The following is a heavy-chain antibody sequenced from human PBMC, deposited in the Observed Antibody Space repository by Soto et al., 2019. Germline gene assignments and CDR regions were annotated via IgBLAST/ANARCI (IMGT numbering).Heavy chain of an antibody. D-gene: IGHD3-3*01. Sequence: EVHLLESGGGLVQPGGSLRLSCSASGFTFRSYAMSWVRQAPGKGLEWVSGISGGGSDTYYSDSVRGRFTISRDNSKNTLYRQMNSLRVEDSAVYFCAKDDSLEWFFPIDSWGQGTLVTVSS. J-gene: IGHJ4*02. CDR3: AKDDSLEWFFPIDS. CDR1: GFTFRSYA. V-gene: IGHV3-23*01. CDR2: ISGGGSDT.